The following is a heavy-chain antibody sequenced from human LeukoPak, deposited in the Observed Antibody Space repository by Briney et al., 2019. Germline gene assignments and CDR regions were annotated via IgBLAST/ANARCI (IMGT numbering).Heavy chain of an antibody. CDR2: IKQDGSTK. CDR1: GFTFANSW. Sequence: GGSLRLSCAASGFTFANSWIAWVRQAPGKGREWVANIKQDGSTKHYADSLKGRFTISRDNPKNSLFLQMNNLRADDTAIYYCTRDTIGSLDYWGQGILVTVAS. CDR3: TRDTIGSLDY. J-gene: IGHJ4*02. V-gene: IGHV3-7*01. D-gene: IGHD1-26*01.